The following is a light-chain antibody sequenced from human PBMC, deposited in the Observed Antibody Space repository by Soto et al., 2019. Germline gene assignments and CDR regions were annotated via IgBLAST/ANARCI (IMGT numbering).Light chain of an antibody. CDR3: QQYNNWPSWT. J-gene: IGKJ1*01. CDR1: QSVSSK. Sequence: EIVLTQSPGTLSLSPGERATLSCRASQSVSSKLAWYQQKPGQAPRLLIYGASTRATGIPARFSGSGSGTELTLTISSLQSEDFAVYYCQQYNNWPSWTFGQGTKVDIK. V-gene: IGKV3-15*01. CDR2: GAS.